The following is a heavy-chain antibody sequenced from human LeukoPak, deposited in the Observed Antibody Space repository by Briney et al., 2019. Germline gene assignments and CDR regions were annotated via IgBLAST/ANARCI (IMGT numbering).Heavy chain of an antibody. Sequence: SETLSLTCTVSGGSISSYYWSWIRQPAGKGLEWIGRIHTSGSTNYNPSLKSRVTISVDTSKNQFSLKLSSVTAADTAVYYCARDLSRSPGAFDIWGQGTMVTVSS. D-gene: IGHD2-2*01. CDR2: IHTSGST. V-gene: IGHV4-4*07. J-gene: IGHJ3*02. CDR3: ARDLSRSPGAFDI. CDR1: GGSISSYY.